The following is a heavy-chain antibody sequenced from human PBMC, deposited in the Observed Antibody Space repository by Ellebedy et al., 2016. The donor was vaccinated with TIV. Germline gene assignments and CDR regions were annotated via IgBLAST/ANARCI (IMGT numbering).Heavy chain of an antibody. D-gene: IGHD3-10*01. Sequence: GESLKISCAVSGFTVSSNYMSWVRQAPGKGLEWVSAVSGSGVTTYYADSVKGRFTISRDNSKSTLYLQMNSLRAEDTAVYYCAKEVRGGVITTFDCWGQGTLVTVSS. CDR1: GFTVSSNY. J-gene: IGHJ4*02. CDR3: AKEVRGGVITTFDC. CDR2: VSGSGVTT. V-gene: IGHV3-23*01.